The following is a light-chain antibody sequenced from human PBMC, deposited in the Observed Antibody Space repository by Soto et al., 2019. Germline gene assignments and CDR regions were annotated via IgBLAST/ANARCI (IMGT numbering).Light chain of an antibody. V-gene: IGKV2-30*01. CDR1: ESPVITDGDTL. CDR2: RVS. J-gene: IGKJ2*01. CDR3: MQGARWPYT. Sequence: IVLTQSPLSLPVTLGQPASISCRSSESPVITDGDTLLNWFQQRPGQSPRRLIYRVSNRDFGVPDRFRGSGSGTEFTLKISSVEAEDVAIYDCMQGARWPYTFGPGTKLEI.